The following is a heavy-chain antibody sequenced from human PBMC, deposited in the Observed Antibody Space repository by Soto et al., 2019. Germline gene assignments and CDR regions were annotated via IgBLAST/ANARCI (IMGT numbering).Heavy chain of an antibody. CDR3: ARYNSYAIDY. V-gene: IGHV4-61*01. D-gene: IGHD2-8*01. Sequence: SETLSLTCTVSGDSVTSDSYFWSWIRQPPGKGLEWIGNSYYSGYYSGSTNYNPSLASRVTLSVDTSKNQFSLKMTSVTAADRAMYFCARYNSYAIDYWGRGTLVTVS. CDR1: GDSVTSDSYF. CDR2: SYYSGYYSGST. J-gene: IGHJ4*02.